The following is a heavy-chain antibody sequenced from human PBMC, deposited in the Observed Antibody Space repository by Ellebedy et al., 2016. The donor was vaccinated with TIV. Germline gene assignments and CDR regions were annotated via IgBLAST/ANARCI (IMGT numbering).Heavy chain of an antibody. CDR3: ARGVVDY. CDR2: ISSSSTI. CDR1: GFTFNDYA. Sequence: GESLKIPCAASGFTFNDYAMNWVRQAPGKGLEWVSYISSSSTIYHADYVKGRFTISRDNAKNSLYLQMNSLRDEDTAVYYCARGVVDYWGQGTLVTVSS. V-gene: IGHV3-69-1*02. J-gene: IGHJ4*02.